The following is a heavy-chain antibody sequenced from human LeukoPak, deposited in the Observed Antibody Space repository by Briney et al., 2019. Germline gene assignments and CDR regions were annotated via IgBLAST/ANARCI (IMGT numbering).Heavy chain of an antibody. V-gene: IGHV1-46*01. Sequence: ASVKVSCKASGYTFTRYYMHWVRQAPGQGLEWMGMINPSGGSTSYAQNFQGRVTLTRDTSTSIVYMEVSSLRSEDTAVYYCARDRGYYDSSAPSYYFDYWGQGTLVTVSS. D-gene: IGHD3-22*01. CDR1: GYTFTRYY. CDR2: INPSGGST. J-gene: IGHJ4*02. CDR3: ARDRGYYDSSAPSYYFDY.